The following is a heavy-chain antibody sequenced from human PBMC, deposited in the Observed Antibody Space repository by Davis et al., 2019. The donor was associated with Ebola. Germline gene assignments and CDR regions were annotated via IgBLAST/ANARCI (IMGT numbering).Heavy chain of an antibody. D-gene: IGHD3-22*01. J-gene: IGHJ4*02. CDR3: ARDGIVVGLPVY. CDR1: GFTFSDYE. Sequence: GESLKISCAASGFTFSDYEMNWVRQAPGKGLEWVSSISSSSAYIYYADSVKGRFTISRDNAKNSLSLQMNSLRAEDTAVYYCARDGIVVGLPVYWGQGTLVTVSS. CDR2: ISSSSAYI. V-gene: IGHV3-21*01.